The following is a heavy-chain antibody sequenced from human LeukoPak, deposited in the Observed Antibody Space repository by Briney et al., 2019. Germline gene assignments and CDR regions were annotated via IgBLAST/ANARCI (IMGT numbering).Heavy chain of an antibody. CDR3: ARVGDYSYGNY. CDR2: IYYSGST. V-gene: IGHV4-59*01. Sequence: NPSETLSLTCTVSGGSISSYYWSWIRQPPGKGLEWIGYIYYSGSTNYNPSLKSRVTISVDTSKNQFSLKLSSVTAADTAVYYCARVGDYSYGNYWGQGTLVTVSS. D-gene: IGHD5-18*01. J-gene: IGHJ4*02. CDR1: GGSISSYY.